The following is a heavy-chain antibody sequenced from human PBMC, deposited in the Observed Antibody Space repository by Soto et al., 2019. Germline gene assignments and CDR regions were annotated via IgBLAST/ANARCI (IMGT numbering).Heavy chain of an antibody. Sequence: ASVKVSCKASGYTFTGYYMHWVRQAPGQGLEWMGWINPNSGGTNYARKFQGRVTMTRDTSISTAYMELSRLRSDDTAVYYCARDSGTRYYYDRSGYCDYWGQGTLVTVSS. D-gene: IGHD3-22*01. CDR1: GYTFTGYY. J-gene: IGHJ4*02. CDR2: INPNSGGT. V-gene: IGHV1-2*02. CDR3: ARDSGTRYYYDRSGYCDY.